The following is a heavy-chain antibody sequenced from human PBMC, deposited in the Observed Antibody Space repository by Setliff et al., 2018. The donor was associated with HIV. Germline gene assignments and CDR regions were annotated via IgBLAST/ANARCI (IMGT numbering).Heavy chain of an antibody. Sequence: SSETLSLTCTVSGGSISSSTYYWGWIRQPPGKGLEWIGNVYYTGSTNYNPSLKSRITISIDTSKSQFSLKLTSVAAADTAVYYCARDSGGYNYGFAVGSFDYWGQGALVTVSS. CDR2: VYYTGST. V-gene: IGHV4-39*07. D-gene: IGHD5-18*01. CDR1: GGSISSSTYY. CDR3: ARDSGGYNYGFAVGSFDY. J-gene: IGHJ4*02.